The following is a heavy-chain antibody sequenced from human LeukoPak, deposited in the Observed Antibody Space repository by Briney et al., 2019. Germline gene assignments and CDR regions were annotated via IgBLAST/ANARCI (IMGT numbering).Heavy chain of an antibody. J-gene: IGHJ4*02. D-gene: IGHD6-13*01. Sequence: SETLSLTCTVSGGSISRYFWSWIRQPPGKGLEWVGYTYHSGSTNYNPSLESRVTISIDTSKNEFSLKLSSLTAADTAVYYCARDSAFSSWYYFDYWGRGTLVTVSS. V-gene: IGHV4-59*01. CDR1: GGSISRYF. CDR3: ARDSAFSSWYYFDY. CDR2: TYHSGST.